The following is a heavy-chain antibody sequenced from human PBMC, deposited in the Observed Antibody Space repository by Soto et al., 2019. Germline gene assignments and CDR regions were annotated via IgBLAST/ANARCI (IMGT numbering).Heavy chain of an antibody. CDR1: GFTFSSYS. D-gene: IGHD1-1*01. J-gene: IGHJ4*02. V-gene: IGHV3-23*01. CDR2: ISSSGGGT. Sequence: GGSLRLSCAASGFTFSSYSMNWVRQAPGKGLEWVSAISSSGGGTYYADSVEGRFTISRDNSKNTLYLQMNSLRAEDTAVYYCAKEELERQGSGFDYWGQGTLVTV. CDR3: AKEELERQGSGFDY.